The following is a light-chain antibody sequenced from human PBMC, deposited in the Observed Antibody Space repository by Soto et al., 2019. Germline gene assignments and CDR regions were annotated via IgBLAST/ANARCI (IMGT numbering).Light chain of an antibody. CDR3: SSFTSISTYV. CDR1: SSDVGDYNY. V-gene: IGLV2-14*01. CDR2: EVR. Sequence: QSALTQPASVSGSPGQSITISCTGTSSDVGDYNYVSWYQQHPGKAPKLMISEVRDRPSGVSNRFSGSKSGNTASLTISGLQAEDEADYYCSSFTSISTYVFGTGTKVTVL. J-gene: IGLJ1*01.